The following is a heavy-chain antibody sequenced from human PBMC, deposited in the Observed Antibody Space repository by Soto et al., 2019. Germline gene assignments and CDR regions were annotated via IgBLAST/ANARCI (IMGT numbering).Heavy chain of an antibody. CDR2: IYPGDSDT. Sequence: GESLKISCKGSGYSFTSYWIGWVRQMPGKGLEWMGIIYPGDSDTRYSPSFQGQVTISADKSISTAYLQWSSLKASDTAMYYCARRRPVGMGPEGWFDPWGQGTLVTVSS. D-gene: IGHD1-26*01. CDR1: GYSFTSYW. J-gene: IGHJ5*02. CDR3: ARRRPVGMGPEGWFDP. V-gene: IGHV5-51*01.